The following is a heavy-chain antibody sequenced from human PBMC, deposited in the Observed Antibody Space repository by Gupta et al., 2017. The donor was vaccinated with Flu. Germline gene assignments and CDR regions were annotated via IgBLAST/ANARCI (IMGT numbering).Heavy chain of an antibody. Sequence: QVQLVQSGAEVKKPGASVKVSCKASGYTFTDHYVHWVRQTPGQGLEWMGWINANNGGTHYAQKGQGRVIMTRDTSISTADLEVSGLRLDDKDVYYCARDMEKVRVVLAQAPDLWGQGTRVTVS. CDR3: ARDMEKVRVVLAQAPDL. D-gene: IGHD2-21*01. CDR1: GYTFTDHY. J-gene: IGHJ4*02. CDR2: INANNGGT. V-gene: IGHV1-2*02.